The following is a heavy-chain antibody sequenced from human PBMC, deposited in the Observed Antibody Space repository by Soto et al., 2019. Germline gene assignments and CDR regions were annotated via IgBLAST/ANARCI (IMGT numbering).Heavy chain of an antibody. CDR1: GFTFTFYW. V-gene: IGHV3-7*01. Sequence: EVQLVESGGGLVQPRGSLRLSCAVSGFTFTFYWMAWVRQAPGKGLEWVANINQDGSEKYYVDSVKGRFTISRDDDKNSLYLQMNSLGAEDTAVYYCARVRRRDWEMIQMVTYFYYGMDVWGQGTTVTVSS. CDR2: INQDGSEK. J-gene: IGHJ6*02. CDR3: ARVRRRDWEMIQMVTYFYYGMDV. D-gene: IGHD1-26*01.